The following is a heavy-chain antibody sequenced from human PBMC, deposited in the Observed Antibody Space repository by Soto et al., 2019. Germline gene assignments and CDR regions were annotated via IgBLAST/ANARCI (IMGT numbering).Heavy chain of an antibody. J-gene: IGHJ5*01. CDR2: ILPILGTA. CDR3: ARGIVVVTAIGNWFDS. CDR1: GGTFSTYI. D-gene: IGHD2-21*02. Sequence: QVQLVQSGAEVKKPGSSVKVSCTASGGTFSTYIISWVRQAPGQGLAWMGGILPILGTANYAQKFQGRVTSTADEATSTAYMELSSLRSEDTAVYYCARGIVVVTAIGNWFDSWGQGTLVTVSS. V-gene: IGHV1-69*16.